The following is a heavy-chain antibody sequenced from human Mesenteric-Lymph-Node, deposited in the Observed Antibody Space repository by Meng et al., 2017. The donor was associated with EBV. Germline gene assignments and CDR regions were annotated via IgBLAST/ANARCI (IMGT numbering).Heavy chain of an antibody. J-gene: IGHJ2*01. V-gene: IGHV6-1*01. CDR1: GDSVSSSSAA. Sequence: QVQLQQSGPGLVKPSXTLSLTGVISGDSVSSSSAAWTWIRQSPSRGLEWLGRTYYRSKWYNDYAVFVKSRITINPDTSKNQFSLQLNSVTPEDTAVYYCARGATSVFDLWGRGTLVTVAS. CDR2: TYYRSKWYN. CDR3: ARGATSVFDL.